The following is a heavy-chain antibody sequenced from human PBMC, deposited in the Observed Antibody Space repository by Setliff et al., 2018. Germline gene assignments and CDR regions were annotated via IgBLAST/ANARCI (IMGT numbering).Heavy chain of an antibody. V-gene: IGHV3-66*02. D-gene: IGHD2-15*01. J-gene: IGHJ2*01. Sequence: PGGSLRLSCAASGFTVNTNYMTWVRQAPGKGLEWVSITYRDGSTYYADSVKGRFTISRDSSRNTLYLQMNSLRAEDTAVYYCASSGGNWHFDLWGRGTLVTVSS. CDR3: ASSGGNWHFDL. CDR1: GFTVNTNY. CDR2: TYRDGST.